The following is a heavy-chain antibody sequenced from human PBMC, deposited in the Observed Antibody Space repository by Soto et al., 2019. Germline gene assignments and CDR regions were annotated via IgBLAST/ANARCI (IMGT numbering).Heavy chain of an antibody. CDR1: GCTFSSYA. CDR2: ISGSGGST. V-gene: IGHV3-23*01. D-gene: IGHD3-22*01. Sequence: PVGSLRLSCASSGCTFSSYAMSCVRHAPGKGLEWVSAISGSGGSTYYADSVKGRFTISRDNSKNTLYLQMNSLRAEDTAVYYCAKFRYHDRRGLFKGWGQGTLVNVSS. CDR3: AKFRYHDRRGLFKG. J-gene: IGHJ4*02.